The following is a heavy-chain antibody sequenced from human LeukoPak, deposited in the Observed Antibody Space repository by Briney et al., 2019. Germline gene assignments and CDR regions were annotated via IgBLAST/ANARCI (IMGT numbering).Heavy chain of an antibody. D-gene: IGHD1-26*01. CDR2: IIPILGIA. Sequence: ASVKVSCKASGGTFSSYAISWVRQAPGQGLEWMGRIIPILGIANYAQKFQGRVTITADKSTSTAYMELSSLRSEDTAVYYCAGAWYSGSYDAFDIWGQGAMVTVSS. CDR1: GGTFSSYA. V-gene: IGHV1-69*04. CDR3: AGAWYSGSYDAFDI. J-gene: IGHJ3*02.